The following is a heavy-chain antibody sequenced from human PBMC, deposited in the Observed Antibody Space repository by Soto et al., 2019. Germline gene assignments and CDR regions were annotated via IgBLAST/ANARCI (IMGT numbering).Heavy chain of an antibody. V-gene: IGHV1-69*01. CDR1: GGTFSDFT. J-gene: IGHJ6*02. D-gene: IGHD1-1*01. Sequence: QVQLVQSGAELRKPGSSVKVSCNASGGTFSDFTINWVRQAPGQRLEWMGGIIPIFDTANYAEKFQGRVTITADESTSTSFMEVSSLRSEDTAVYYCARNGTQTGYSYGMDVWGQGTMVTVSS. CDR2: IIPIFDTA. CDR3: ARNGTQTGYSYGMDV.